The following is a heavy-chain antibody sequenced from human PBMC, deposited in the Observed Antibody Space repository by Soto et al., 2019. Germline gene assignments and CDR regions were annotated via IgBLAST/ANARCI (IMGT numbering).Heavy chain of an antibody. Sequence: SETLSLTCTVSGGSISSGDYYWSWIRQPPGKGLEWIGYIYYSGSTYYNPSLKSRVTISVDTSKNQFSLKLSSVTAADTAVYYCAPERYGGNPGWFDPWGQGTLVTVS. D-gene: IGHD2-15*01. J-gene: IGHJ5*02. CDR1: GGSISSGDYY. CDR2: IYYSGST. V-gene: IGHV4-30-4*01. CDR3: APERYGGNPGWFDP.